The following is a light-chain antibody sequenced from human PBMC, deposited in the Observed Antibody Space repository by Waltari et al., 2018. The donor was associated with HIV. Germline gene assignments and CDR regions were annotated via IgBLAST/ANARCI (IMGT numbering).Light chain of an antibody. CDR1: QSISNW. CDR2: KAS. Sequence: DIQMTQSPSTLSASVGDRVTLTCRASQSISNWLAWYQQKPGNAPQLLIYKASTLEGGVPSRFRGSGSGTEFTLTINSLQPDDFATYFCQQYYLSPWTFGQGARV. V-gene: IGKV1-5*03. J-gene: IGKJ1*01. CDR3: QQYYLSPWT.